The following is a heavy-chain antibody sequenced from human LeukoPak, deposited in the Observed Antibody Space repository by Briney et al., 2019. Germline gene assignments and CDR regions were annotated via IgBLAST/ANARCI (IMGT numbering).Heavy chain of an antibody. CDR2: IYYSGST. Sequence: SETLSLTSTVSGGSISNYYWSWIRQPPGKGLEWIGYIYYSGSTNYNPSLKSRVTISVDTSKNQFSLKLSSVTAADTAVYYCASFEYSSSYYFDYWGQGTLVTVSS. D-gene: IGHD6-6*01. V-gene: IGHV4-59*01. CDR1: GGSISNYY. J-gene: IGHJ4*02. CDR3: ASFEYSSSYYFDY.